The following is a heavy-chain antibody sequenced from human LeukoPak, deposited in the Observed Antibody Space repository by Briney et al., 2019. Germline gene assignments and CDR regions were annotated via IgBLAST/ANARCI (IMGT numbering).Heavy chain of an antibody. CDR3: AQDIAIEQVPGLGPGN. J-gene: IGHJ4*02. CDR1: GFAFSRYG. CDR2: LQYDGSVE. Sequence: GGSLRLSCVASGFAFSRYGIHWVRQAPGKGLEWVTFLQYDGSVEFYADSVKGRFTISRDNSKNTAFLQMSGLRTEDTAMYFCAQDIAIEQVPGLGPGNWGRGTLVTVSS. D-gene: IGHD3-16*01. V-gene: IGHV3-30*02.